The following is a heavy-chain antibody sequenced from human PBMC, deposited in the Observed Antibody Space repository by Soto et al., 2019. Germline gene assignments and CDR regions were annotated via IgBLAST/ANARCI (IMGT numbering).Heavy chain of an antibody. CDR2: ISYDGSNK. Sequence: QVQLVESGGGVVQPGRSLRLSCAASGFTFSSYAMHWVRQAPGKGLEWVAVISYDGSNKYYADSVKGRFTISRDNSKNTLYLQMNSLRAEDTAVYYCARDYYDSRCGYWGQGTLVTVSS. V-gene: IGHV3-30-3*01. CDR3: ARDYYDSRCGY. D-gene: IGHD3-22*01. J-gene: IGHJ4*02. CDR1: GFTFSSYA.